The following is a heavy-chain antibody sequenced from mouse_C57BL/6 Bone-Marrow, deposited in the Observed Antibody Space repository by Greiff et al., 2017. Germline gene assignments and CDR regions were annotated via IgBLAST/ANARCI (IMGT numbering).Heavy chain of an antibody. CDR3: ASYYYGSKRYFDV. V-gene: IGHV2-2*01. CDR1: GFSLTSYG. D-gene: IGHD1-1*01. J-gene: IGHJ1*03. CDR2: IWSGGST. Sequence: VQLQQSGPGLVQPSQSLSITCTVSGFSLTSYGVHWVRQSPGKGLEWLGVIWSGGSTDYNAAFISRLSISKDNSKSQVFFKMNSLQADDTAIDYCASYYYGSKRYFDVWGTGTTVTVSS.